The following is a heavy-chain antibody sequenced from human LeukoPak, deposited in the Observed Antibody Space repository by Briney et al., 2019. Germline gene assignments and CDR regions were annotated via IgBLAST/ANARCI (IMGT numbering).Heavy chain of an antibody. D-gene: IGHD3-22*01. CDR2: INPNSGGT. J-gene: IGHJ5*02. CDR1: GYTFTGYY. Sequence: ASVKVSCKASGYTFTGYYMHWVRQAPGQGLEWMGWINPNSGGTNYAQKFQGRVTMTRDTSISTAYMELSRLRSDDTAVYYCARGQSSGYPRYNWFDPWGQGTLVTVSS. V-gene: IGHV1-2*02. CDR3: ARGQSSGYPRYNWFDP.